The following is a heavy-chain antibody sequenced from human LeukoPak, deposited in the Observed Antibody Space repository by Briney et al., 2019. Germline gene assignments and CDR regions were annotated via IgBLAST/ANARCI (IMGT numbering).Heavy chain of an antibody. CDR1: GFTFSSYT. J-gene: IGHJ4*02. CDR2: ITSSSSYI. Sequence: GGSLRLSCAASGFTFSSYTMNWVRQAPGKGLEWVSSITSSSSYIYYADSVKGRFTISRDNAKNSLCLQMNSLRAEDTAVYYCARSSWLGIDYWGQGTLVTVSS. D-gene: IGHD6-13*01. V-gene: IGHV3-21*01. CDR3: ARSSWLGIDY.